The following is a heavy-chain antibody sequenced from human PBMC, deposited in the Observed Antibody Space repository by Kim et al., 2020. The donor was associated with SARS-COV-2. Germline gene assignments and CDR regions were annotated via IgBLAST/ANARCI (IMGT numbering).Heavy chain of an antibody. CDR2: IFHTGTT. D-gene: IGHD3-16*01. J-gene: IGHJ4*02. CDR1: GGSTSSYY. Sequence: SETLSLTCTVSGGSTSSYYWSWIRQPPGKGLEWIGCIFHTGTTNYSPSLKSRVTLSVDTSKNQFSLKLKSVTAADTAVYYCARTRGPAGGAHLYYWGQGT. CDR3: ARTRGPAGGAHLYY. V-gene: IGHV4-59*08.